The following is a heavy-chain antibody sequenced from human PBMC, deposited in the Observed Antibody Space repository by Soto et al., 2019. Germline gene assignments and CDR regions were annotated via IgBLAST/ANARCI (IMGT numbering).Heavy chain of an antibody. CDR1: GFTFSGPA. CDR3: TRYSSSSKWYFDV. Sequence: EVQLVESGGGLVQPGGSLKVSCAASGFTFSGPAMHWVRQASGKGLEWVGRIRSKGNNYATEYAASVKGRFTISRDDSKYTAYLQMNSLKTEDTAVYYCTRYSSSSKWYFDVWGRGTLVTVSS. J-gene: IGHJ2*01. V-gene: IGHV3-73*01. D-gene: IGHD6-6*01. CDR2: IRSKGNNYAT.